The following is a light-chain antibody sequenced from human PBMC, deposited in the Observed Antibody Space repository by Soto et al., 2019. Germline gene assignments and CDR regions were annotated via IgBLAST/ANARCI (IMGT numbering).Light chain of an antibody. Sequence: VVMTQSPLSLPVTLGQPSSISCRSSQGLVHSDVKTYLNWFQQRPGKSPRXXXYKVSNRHSGVPERFVGSGSGTDFALKISRVEAEDVGVYYCMQGTHWPITFGQGTRLEIK. CDR2: KVS. CDR3: MQGTHWPIT. J-gene: IGKJ5*01. V-gene: IGKV2-30*02. CDR1: QGLVHSDVKTY.